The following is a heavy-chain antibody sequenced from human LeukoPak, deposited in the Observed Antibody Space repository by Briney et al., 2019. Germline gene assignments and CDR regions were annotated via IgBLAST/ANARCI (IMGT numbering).Heavy chain of an antibody. J-gene: IGHJ5*02. D-gene: IGHD2-2*01. CDR3: AGEGYCSSTSCSPRNWFDP. Sequence: KASQTLSLTCTVSGGSISSGDYYWSWIRQPPGKGLEWIGYIYYSGSTYYNPSLKSRVTISVDTSKNQFSLKLSSVTAADTAVYYCAGEGYCSSTSCSPRNWFDPWGQGTLVTVSS. CDR2: IYYSGST. CDR1: GGSISSGDYY. V-gene: IGHV4-30-4*08.